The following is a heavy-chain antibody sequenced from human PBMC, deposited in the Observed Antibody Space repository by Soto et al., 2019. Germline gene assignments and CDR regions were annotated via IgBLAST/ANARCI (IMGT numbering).Heavy chain of an antibody. D-gene: IGHD3-10*01. V-gene: IGHV1-46*03. J-gene: IGHJ4*02. Sequence: QVQLVQSGAEVKKPGASVKVSCKASGYTFTSYYMHWVRQAPGQGLEWMGIINPSGGSTSYAQKFQGRVTMTRDTSTSTVYMELSSLRSEDTAVYYCAREGDLITMVRGGPIDYWGQGTLVTVSS. CDR2: INPSGGST. CDR3: AREGDLITMVRGGPIDY. CDR1: GYTFTSYY.